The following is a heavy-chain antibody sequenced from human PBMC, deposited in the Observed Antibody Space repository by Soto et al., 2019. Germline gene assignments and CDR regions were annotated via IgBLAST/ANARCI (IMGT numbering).Heavy chain of an antibody. CDR2: MNPNSGNT. J-gene: IGHJ5*02. D-gene: IGHD6-13*01. CDR1: GYTFTSYD. Sequence: QVQLVQSGAEVKKPGASVKVSCKASGYTFTSYDINWVRQATGQGLEWMGWMNPNSGNTGYAQKFQGRVTMTRNTSISTAYMGLSSLRSEDTAVYYCARGKEDSSSFGEIPGVWFDPWGQGTLVTVSS. V-gene: IGHV1-8*01. CDR3: ARGKEDSSSFGEIPGVWFDP.